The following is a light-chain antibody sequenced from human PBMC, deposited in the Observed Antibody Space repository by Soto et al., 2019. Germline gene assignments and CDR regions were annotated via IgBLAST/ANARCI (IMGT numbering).Light chain of an antibody. CDR2: EVS. CDR3: SSYTSCSTVV. CDR1: SSDVGGYNY. V-gene: IGLV2-14*01. J-gene: IGLJ2*01. Sequence: QSALTQPASVSGSPGQSITISCTGTSSDVGGYNYVSWYQQHPGKAPKLMIYEVSNRPSGVSNRFSSSKSGNTASLTISGLQAEDEADYYCSSYTSCSTVVFGGGTKRTVL.